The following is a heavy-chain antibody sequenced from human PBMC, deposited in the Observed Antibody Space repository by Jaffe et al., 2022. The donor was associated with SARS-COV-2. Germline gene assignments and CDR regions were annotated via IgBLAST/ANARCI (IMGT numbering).Heavy chain of an antibody. CDR3: ASYRGTLVIIDY. V-gene: IGHV4-39*01. D-gene: IGHD3-22*01. CDR2: IYYSGST. J-gene: IGHJ4*02. CDR1: GGSISSSSYY. Sequence: QLQLQESGPGLVKPSETLSLTCTVSGGSISSSSYYWGWIRQPPGKGLEWIGSIYYSGSTYYNPSLKSRVTISVDTSKNQFSLKLSSVTAADTAVYYCASYRGTLVIIDYWGQGTLVTVSS.